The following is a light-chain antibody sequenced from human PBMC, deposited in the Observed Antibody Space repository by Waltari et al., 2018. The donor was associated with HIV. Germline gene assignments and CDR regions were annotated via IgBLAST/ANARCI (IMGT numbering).Light chain of an antibody. CDR1: QSVGSK. V-gene: IGKV3-15*01. J-gene: IGKJ2*01. Sequence: EIAMTQSPASLSVSPGERATLSCRASQSVGSKLAWYQQKPGQAPRLLIYGASNRATDVPVRFSGSGSGTEFTLIISSLQSEDFAVYYCQQYSNWLTYTFGQGTKLEIK. CDR2: GAS. CDR3: QQYSNWLTYT.